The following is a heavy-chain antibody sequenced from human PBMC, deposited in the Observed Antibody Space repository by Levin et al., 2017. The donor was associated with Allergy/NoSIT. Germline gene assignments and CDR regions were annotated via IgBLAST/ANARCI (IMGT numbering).Heavy chain of an antibody. CDR2: FSATDGST. Sequence: GESLKISCVVSGFTFSSYALSWVRQAPGKGLEWVSGFSATDGSTQYIDSVKGRFSISRDNSRNTLYLQMNSLRADETAVYYCARSSLAAAGTGAFDYWGQGTQVTVSS. D-gene: IGHD6-13*01. CDR3: ARSSLAAAGTGAFDY. J-gene: IGHJ4*02. V-gene: IGHV3-23*01. CDR1: GFTFSSYA.